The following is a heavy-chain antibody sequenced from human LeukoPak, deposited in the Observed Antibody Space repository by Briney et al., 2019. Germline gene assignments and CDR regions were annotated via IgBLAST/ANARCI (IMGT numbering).Heavy chain of an antibody. V-gene: IGHV3-74*01. CDR2: INERGSIT. Sequence: GGSLRLSCAASGFTFSSYWMLWVRQVPGKGLVWVARINERGSITDYADSVKDRFTVSRDNAWHTLYLKMHSLRAEDTAVNYNARDVAASGSLWGQKTLITVSS. CDR1: GFTFSSYW. CDR3: ARDVAASGSL. D-gene: IGHD3-10*01. J-gene: IGHJ4*02.